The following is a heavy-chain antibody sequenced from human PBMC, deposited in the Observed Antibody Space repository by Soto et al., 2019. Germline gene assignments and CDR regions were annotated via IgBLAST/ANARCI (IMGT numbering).Heavy chain of an antibody. V-gene: IGHV3-48*03. CDR2: ISKSSVDT. J-gene: IGHJ3*02. CDR3: APRKFGSFNIAVFDI. D-gene: IGHD3-16*01. Sequence: EVQLVESGGGLVQPGGSLRLSCTASGFSFSTSEMNWVRQAPGKGLEWISYISKSSVDTHYADSVKGRFTISRDNAKNSLYLQMNSLRAEDTALYYCAPRKFGSFNIAVFDIWGQGTMVTVSS. CDR1: GFSFSTSE.